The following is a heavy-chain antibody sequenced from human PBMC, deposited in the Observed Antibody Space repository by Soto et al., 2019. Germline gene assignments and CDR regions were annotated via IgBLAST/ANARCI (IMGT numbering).Heavy chain of an antibody. D-gene: IGHD1-7*01. CDR3: ARRQYKLELLSYYYYMDV. CDR1: GFTFSSYW. Sequence: GESLKISCAASGFTFSSYWMSWVRQAPGKGLEWVANIKQDGSEKYYVDSVKGRFTISRDNAKNSLYLQMNSLRAEDTAVYYCARRQYKLELLSYYYYMDVWGKGTTVTVSS. J-gene: IGHJ6*03. CDR2: IKQDGSEK. V-gene: IGHV3-7*01.